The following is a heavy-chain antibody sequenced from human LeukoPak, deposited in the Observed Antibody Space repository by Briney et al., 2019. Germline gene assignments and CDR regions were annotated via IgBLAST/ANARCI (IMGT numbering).Heavy chain of an antibody. D-gene: IGHD5-24*01. CDR1: GGSISSYY. CDR3: ARTHLTRDGYNYYFDY. CDR2: IYYSGST. J-gene: IGHJ4*02. V-gene: IGHV4-59*01. Sequence: SETLSLTCTVSGGSISSYYWSWIRQPPGKGLEWIGYIYYSGSTNYNPSLKSRVTISVDTSKNQFSLKLSSVTAADTAVYYCARTHLTRDGYNYYFDYWGQGTLVTVSS.